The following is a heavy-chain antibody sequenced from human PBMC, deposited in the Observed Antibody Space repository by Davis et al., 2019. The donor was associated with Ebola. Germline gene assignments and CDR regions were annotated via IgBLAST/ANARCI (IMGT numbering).Heavy chain of an antibody. CDR3: ARDRESYDFWSGYFDY. CDR2: ISSSSSYI. V-gene: IGHV3-21*04. Sequence: GEFLKISCAASGFTFSSYSMNWVRQAPGKGLEWVSSISSSSSYIYYADSVKGRFTISRDNAKNSLYLQMNSLRAEDTAVYYCARDRESYDFWSGYFDYWGQGTLVTVSS. CDR1: GFTFSSYS. J-gene: IGHJ4*02. D-gene: IGHD3-3*01.